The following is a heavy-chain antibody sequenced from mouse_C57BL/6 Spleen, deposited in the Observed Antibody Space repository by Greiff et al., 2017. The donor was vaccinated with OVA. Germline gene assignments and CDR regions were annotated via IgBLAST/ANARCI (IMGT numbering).Heavy chain of an antibody. J-gene: IGHJ1*03. CDR3: ARGENYYGSSYDWYFDV. CDR1: GYTFTTYP. D-gene: IGHD1-1*01. V-gene: IGHV1-47*01. CDR2: FHPYNDDT. Sequence: QVQLKESGAELVKPGASVKMSCKASGYTFTTYPIEWMKQNHGKSLEWIGNFHPYNDDTKYNEKFKGKATLTVEKSSSTVYLELSRLTSDDSAVYYCARGENYYGSSYDWYFDVWGTGTTVTVSS.